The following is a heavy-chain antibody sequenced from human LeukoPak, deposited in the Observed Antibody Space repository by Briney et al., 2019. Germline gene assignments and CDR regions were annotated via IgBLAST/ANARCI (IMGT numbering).Heavy chain of an antibody. D-gene: IGHD3-16*01. CDR3: ARETSQKGAHYMDV. J-gene: IGHJ6*03. CDR2: IYYSGYT. V-gene: IGHV4-59*01. Sequence: PSETLSLTCTVSGGSISSYYWSWIRQPPGKGLEWIGYIYYSGYTNYNPSLKSRVTISVDTSKNQFSLKLISVTAADTAVYYCARETSQKGAHYMDVWGKGTTATISS. CDR1: GGSISSYY.